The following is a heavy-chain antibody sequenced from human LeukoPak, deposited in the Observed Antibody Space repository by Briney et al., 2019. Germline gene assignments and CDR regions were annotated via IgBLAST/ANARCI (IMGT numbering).Heavy chain of an antibody. V-gene: IGHV1-8*01. Sequence: ASVKVSCKASGYTFNSYDINWVRQATGQGLEWMGWMNPNSGNTGYAQKFQGRVTMTRNSSITTAYMELSSLRSEDTAVYYCARRHGRCSDGSCYYPDYWDQGTLVTVSS. D-gene: IGHD2-15*01. CDR2: MNPNSGNT. CDR1: GYTFNSYD. CDR3: ARRHGRCSDGSCYYPDY. J-gene: IGHJ4*02.